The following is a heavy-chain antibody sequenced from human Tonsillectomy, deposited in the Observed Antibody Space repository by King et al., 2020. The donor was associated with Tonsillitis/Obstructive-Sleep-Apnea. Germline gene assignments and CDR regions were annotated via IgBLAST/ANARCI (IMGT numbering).Heavy chain of an antibody. CDR2: FDPEDGET. CDR3: ATSIVGATSNYFDY. J-gene: IGHJ4*02. CDR1: GYTLTELS. Sequence: QLVQSGTEVKKPGASVRVSCKVSGYTLTELSLHWVRQAPGKRLEWMGGFDPEDGETIYAQKFQGRGTMTEDTSTDTAYMELSSLRSEDTAVYYCATSIVGATSNYFDYWAQGTLVTVSS. D-gene: IGHD1-26*01. V-gene: IGHV1-24*01.